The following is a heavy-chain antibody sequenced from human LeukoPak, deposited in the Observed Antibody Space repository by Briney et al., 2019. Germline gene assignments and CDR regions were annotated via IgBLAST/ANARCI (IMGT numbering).Heavy chain of an antibody. Sequence: SETLSLTCAVYGGSFGGYYWSWIRQPPGKGLEWIGEINHSGSTNYNPSLKSRVTISVDTSKNQFSLKLSSVTAADTAVYYCARRGYSSSWYPHSSGYHGNYYFDYWGQGTLVTVSS. CDR2: INHSGST. CDR1: GGSFGGYY. CDR3: ARRGYSSSWYPHSSGYHGNYYFDY. D-gene: IGHD6-13*01. V-gene: IGHV4-34*01. J-gene: IGHJ4*02.